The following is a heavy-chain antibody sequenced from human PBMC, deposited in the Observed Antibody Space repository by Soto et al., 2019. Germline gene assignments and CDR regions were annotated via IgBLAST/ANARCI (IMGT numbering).Heavy chain of an antibody. D-gene: IGHD3-22*01. CDR3: AREGYYYDSSGFRTYDAFDI. CDR2: IWYDGSNK. CDR1: GFTFSSYG. Sequence: LRLSCAASGFTFSSYGMHWVRHAPGNGLELVAVIWYDGSNKYYADSVKGRFTISRDNSKNMLYLQMNSLRAEDTAVYYCAREGYYYDSSGFRTYDAFDIWGQGTMVTVSS. J-gene: IGHJ3*02. V-gene: IGHV3-33*01.